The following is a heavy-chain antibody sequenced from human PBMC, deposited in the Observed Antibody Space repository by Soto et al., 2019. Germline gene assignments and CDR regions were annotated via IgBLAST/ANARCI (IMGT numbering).Heavy chain of an antibody. J-gene: IGHJ4*02. CDR2: INPSGGST. Sequence: GASVKVSCKASGYTFTSYYMHWVRQAPGQGLEWMGIINPSGGSTSYAQKFQGRVAMTRDTSTSTVYMELSSLRSEDTAVYYCASSYYSSSWRPPFDYWGQGXLVTVYS. CDR1: GYTFTSYY. CDR3: ASSYYSSSWRPPFDY. V-gene: IGHV1-46*01. D-gene: IGHD6-13*01.